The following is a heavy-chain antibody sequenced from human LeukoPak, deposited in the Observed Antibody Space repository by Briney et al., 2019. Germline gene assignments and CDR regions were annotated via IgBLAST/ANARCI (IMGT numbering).Heavy chain of an antibody. V-gene: IGHV4-4*07. D-gene: IGHD2-2*01. CDR2: IYTSGST. Sequence: PLETLSLTCTVSGGSISNWYWGWLRQPAEKGLEWIGRIYTSGSTIYDPSLKSRVTMSVDTSTNQISLRLTSVTAADTAMYYCARKLASSTLKAGAFDIWGQGTMVTVSS. CDR3: ARKLASSTLKAGAFDI. J-gene: IGHJ3*02. CDR1: GGSISNWY.